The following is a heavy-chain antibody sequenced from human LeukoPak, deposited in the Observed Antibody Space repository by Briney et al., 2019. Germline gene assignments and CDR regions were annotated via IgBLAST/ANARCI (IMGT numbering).Heavy chain of an antibody. CDR2: TSGSGGST. CDR3: AREALRYFDWLSDISAPFDY. D-gene: IGHD3-9*01. CDR1: GFTFSSYA. V-gene: IGHV3-23*01. Sequence: PGGSLRLSCAASGFTFSSYAMSWVRQAPGKGLEWVSATSGSGGSTYYADSVKGRFTISRDNAKNSLYLQMNSLRAEDTAVYYCAREALRYFDWLSDISAPFDYWGQGTLVTVSS. J-gene: IGHJ4*02.